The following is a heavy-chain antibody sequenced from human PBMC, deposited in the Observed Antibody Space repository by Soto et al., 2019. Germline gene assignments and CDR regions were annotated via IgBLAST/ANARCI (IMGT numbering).Heavy chain of an antibody. CDR2: ISGSGGST. V-gene: IGHV3-23*01. J-gene: IGHJ4*02. Sequence: EVQLLESGGGLVQPGGSPRLSCAASGFTFSSYAMSWVRQAPGKGLEWVSAISGSGGSTYYADSVKGRFTISRDNSKNTRYLQMNSLRAEDTAVYYCAKGRGSYMPYFDYWGQGTLVTVSS. CDR1: GFTFSSYA. D-gene: IGHD1-26*01. CDR3: AKGRGSYMPYFDY.